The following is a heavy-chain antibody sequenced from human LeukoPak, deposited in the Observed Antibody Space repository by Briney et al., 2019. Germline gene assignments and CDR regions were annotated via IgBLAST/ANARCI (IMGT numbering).Heavy chain of an antibody. CDR2: IIPIFGTA. CDR3: ARTPRYYYYMDV. V-gene: IGHV1-69*13. Sequence: SVKVSCKASGGTFSSYAISWVRQAPGQGLEWRGGIIPIFGTANYAQKFQGRVTITADASTSTAYMELSSLRSEDTAVYYCARTPRYYYYMDVWGKGTTVTISS. J-gene: IGHJ6*03. CDR1: GGTFSSYA.